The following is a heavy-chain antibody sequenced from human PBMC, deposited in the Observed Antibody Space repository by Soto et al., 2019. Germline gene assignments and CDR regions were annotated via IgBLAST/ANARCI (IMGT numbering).Heavy chain of an antibody. Sequence: EVQLLESGGGLVQPGGSLRLSCAASGFTFSSYAMSWVRQAPGKGLEWVSAISGSGGSTYYADSVKGRFTISRDNSKNTLYLQMHSLRAEEKAVYYCAKDFDYCEFLGCGSKRAFAFDIWGQGTMVTVSS. CDR1: GFTFSSYA. V-gene: IGHV3-23*01. CDR2: ISGSGGST. J-gene: IGHJ3*02. D-gene: IGHD4-17*01. CDR3: AKDFDYCEFLGCGSKRAFAFDI.